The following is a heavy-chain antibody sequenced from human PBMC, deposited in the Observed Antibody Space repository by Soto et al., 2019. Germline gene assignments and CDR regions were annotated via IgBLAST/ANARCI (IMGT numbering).Heavy chain of an antibody. CDR3: ARAGHSSSSLDY. CDR1: GFTFSSYG. V-gene: IGHV3-33*01. Sequence: ESGGGVVQPGRSLRLSCAASGFTFSSYGMHWVRQAPGKGLEWVAVIWYDGSNKYYADSVKGRFTISRDNSKNTLYLQMNSLRAEDTAVYYCARAGHSSSSLDYWGQGTLVTVSS. CDR2: IWYDGSNK. D-gene: IGHD6-6*01. J-gene: IGHJ4*02.